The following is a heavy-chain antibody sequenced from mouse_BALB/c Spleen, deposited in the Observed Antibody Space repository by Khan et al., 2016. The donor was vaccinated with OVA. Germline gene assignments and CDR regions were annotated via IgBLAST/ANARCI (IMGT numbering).Heavy chain of an antibody. J-gene: IGHJ2*01. CDR1: GLNIKDTY. CDR2: IEPPNGTT. D-gene: IGHD6-1*01. V-gene: IGHV14-3*02. Sequence: EVQLKESGAELVKSGPTLTLSCTASGLNIKDTYMHWLNQWPEQGLEWIGGIEPPNGTTKYDPNFQGMATITEDTSSSTAYLQLSSLTSEDTAVYYCARVAKKWGQGTTLTVSS. CDR3: ARVAKK.